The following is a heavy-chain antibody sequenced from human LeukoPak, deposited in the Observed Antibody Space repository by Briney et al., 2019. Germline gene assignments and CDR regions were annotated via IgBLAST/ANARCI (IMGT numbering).Heavy chain of an antibody. CDR1: GDSVSRNNAA. V-gene: IGHV6-1*01. CDR3: ARVTYYFDF. Sequence: SQTLSLTCAISGDSVSRNNAAWSWIRQSPSRGLEWLGRTYYRSEWNTDYAVSVKSRIRINPDTFKNQFSLQLNSLTPEDTAVYFCARVTYYFDFWGQGSLVIVSS. D-gene: IGHD2-21*02. CDR2: TYYRSEWNT. J-gene: IGHJ4*02.